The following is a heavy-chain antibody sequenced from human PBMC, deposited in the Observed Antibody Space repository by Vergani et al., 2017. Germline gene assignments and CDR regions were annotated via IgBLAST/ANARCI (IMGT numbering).Heavy chain of an antibody. CDR1: GYSFTSYW. Sequence: EVQLVQSGEEVKKPGESLKISCKGSGYSFTSYWIGWVRQMPGKGLEYMGIIYPGDSDTRYSPSFQGQVTISADKSISTAYLQWSSLKAADTAMYYCARLXLGGGYCSSTSCPKYFQHWGRGTLVTVSS. J-gene: IGHJ1*01. V-gene: IGHV5-51*01. CDR3: ARLXLGGGYCSSTSCPKYFQH. CDR2: IYPGDSDT. D-gene: IGHD2-2*01.